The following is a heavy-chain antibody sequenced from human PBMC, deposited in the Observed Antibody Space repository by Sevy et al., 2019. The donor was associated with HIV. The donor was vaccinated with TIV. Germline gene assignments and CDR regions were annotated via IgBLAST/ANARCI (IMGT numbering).Heavy chain of an antibody. CDR1: GGSISSGGYY. J-gene: IGHJ4*02. D-gene: IGHD3-22*01. CDR3: ATLYDSSGYYPGYFDY. V-gene: IGHV4-31*03. CDR2: IYYSGST. Sequence: SETLSLTCTVSGGSISSGGYYWSWIRQHPGKGLEWIWYIYYSGSTYYNPSLKSRVTISVDTSKNQFSLKLSSVTAADTAVYYCATLYDSSGYYPGYFDYWGQGTLVTVSS.